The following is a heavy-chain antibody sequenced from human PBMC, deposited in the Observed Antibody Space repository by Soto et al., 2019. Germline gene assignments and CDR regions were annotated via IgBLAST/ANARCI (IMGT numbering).Heavy chain of an antibody. CDR1: GGTFSSYA. Sequence: SVKVSCKASGGTFSSYAISWVRQAPGQGLEWMGGIIPIFGTANYAQKFQGRVTITADESTSTAYMELSSLRSEDTAVYYCATSGRGSSSWYSINWFDPWGQGTLVTVSS. CDR2: IIPIFGTA. J-gene: IGHJ5*02. CDR3: ATSGRGSSSWYSINWFDP. D-gene: IGHD6-13*01. V-gene: IGHV1-69*13.